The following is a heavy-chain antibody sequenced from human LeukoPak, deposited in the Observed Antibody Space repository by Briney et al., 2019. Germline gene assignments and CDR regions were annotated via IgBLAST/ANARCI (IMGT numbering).Heavy chain of an antibody. J-gene: IGHJ4*02. CDR2: IKQDGSEK. V-gene: IGHV3-7*01. CDR3: ARDRWMVYAIQVFDY. D-gene: IGHD2-8*01. Sequence: GGSLRLSCAASGFTFRSYWMSWVRQAPGKGLEWVANIKQDGSEKYYVDSVKGRFTISRDNAKNSLYLQMNSLRAEDTAVYYCARDRWMVYAIQVFDYWGQGTLVTVSS. CDR1: GFTFRSYW.